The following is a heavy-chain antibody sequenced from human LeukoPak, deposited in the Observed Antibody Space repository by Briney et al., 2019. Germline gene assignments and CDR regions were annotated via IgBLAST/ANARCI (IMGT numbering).Heavy chain of an antibody. CDR3: ARVRWGYDSSGRYKSYYFDY. D-gene: IGHD3-22*01. V-gene: IGHV3-30*02. CDR2: IRYDGSNK. Sequence: GGSLRLSCAASGFTFSSYGMHWVRQAPGKGLEWVAFIRYDGSNKYYADSVKGRFTISRDNSKNTLYLQMNSLRAEDTAVYYCARVRWGYDSSGRYKSYYFDYWGQGTLVTVSS. CDR1: GFTFSSYG. J-gene: IGHJ4*02.